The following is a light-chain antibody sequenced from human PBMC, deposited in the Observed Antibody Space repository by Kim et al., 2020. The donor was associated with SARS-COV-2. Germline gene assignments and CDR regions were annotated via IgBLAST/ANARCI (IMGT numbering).Light chain of an antibody. Sequence: ASVGVIVIITCRASQCIYNYLAWFQQKPGQAPKSLIYATSSLQSGVPSKFSGSGSGTDFTLTISSLQPEDFATYYCQQYNDYPLTFGGGTKVDIK. CDR2: ATS. J-gene: IGKJ4*01. CDR3: QQYNDYPLT. CDR1: QCIYNY. V-gene: IGKV1-16*02.